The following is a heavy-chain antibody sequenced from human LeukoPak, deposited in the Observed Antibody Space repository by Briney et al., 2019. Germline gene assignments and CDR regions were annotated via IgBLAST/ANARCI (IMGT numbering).Heavy chain of an antibody. D-gene: IGHD3-10*01. CDR1: GYTLTELS. Sequence: ASVKVSCKVSGYTLTELSMHWVRQAPGKGLEWMGGFDPEDGETIYAQKFQGRVTMTGDTSTDTAYMELSSLRSEDTAVYYCATAYGSGVYYMDVWGKGTTVTVSS. J-gene: IGHJ6*03. CDR3: ATAYGSGVYYMDV. V-gene: IGHV1-24*01. CDR2: FDPEDGET.